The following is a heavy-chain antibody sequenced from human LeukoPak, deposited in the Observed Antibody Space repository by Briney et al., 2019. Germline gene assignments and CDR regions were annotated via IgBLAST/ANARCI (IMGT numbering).Heavy chain of an antibody. V-gene: IGHV1-69*13. Sequence: SVKVSCKASGGTFSSYAISWVRQAPGQGLEWMGGVIPIFGTANYAQKFQGRVTITADESTSTAYMELSSLSSEDTAVYYCARSAGAQPNPYDYWGQGILVTVSS. CDR1: GGTFSSYA. D-gene: IGHD6-13*01. J-gene: IGHJ4*02. CDR2: VIPIFGTA. CDR3: ARSAGAQPNPYDY.